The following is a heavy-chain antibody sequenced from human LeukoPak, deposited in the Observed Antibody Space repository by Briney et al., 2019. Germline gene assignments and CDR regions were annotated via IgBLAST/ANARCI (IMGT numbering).Heavy chain of an antibody. Sequence: ASVKVSCKASGYTFTSYGISWVRQAPGQGLEWMGWISAYNGNTNYAQKLQGRVTMTTDTSTSTAYMELRSLRSDDTAVYYCARDRLLRYFDWLLYKANWFDPWGQGTLVTVPS. CDR2: ISAYNGNT. CDR1: GYTFTSYG. D-gene: IGHD3-9*01. CDR3: ARDRLLRYFDWLLYKANWFDP. V-gene: IGHV1-18*01. J-gene: IGHJ5*02.